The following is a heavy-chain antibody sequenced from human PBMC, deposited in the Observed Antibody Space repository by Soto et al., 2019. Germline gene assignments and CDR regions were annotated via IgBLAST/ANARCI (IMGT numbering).Heavy chain of an antibody. D-gene: IGHD6-6*01. Sequence: SETLSLTCTISGGSISSGDYYGRWIRQPPGKVLEWIGYIYYSGSTYYNPSLKSRVTISVDTSKNQFSLKLSSVTAADTAVYYCASIEYSSPGAFDIWGQGTMVTVSS. CDR1: GGSISSGDYY. CDR2: IYYSGST. J-gene: IGHJ3*02. V-gene: IGHV4-30-4*01. CDR3: ASIEYSSPGAFDI.